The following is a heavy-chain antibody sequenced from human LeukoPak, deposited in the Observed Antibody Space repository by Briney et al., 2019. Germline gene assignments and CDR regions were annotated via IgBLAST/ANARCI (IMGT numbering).Heavy chain of an antibody. D-gene: IGHD3-10*01. J-gene: IGHJ4*02. Sequence: ASVKVSCKASGYTFTSYGIHWVRQAPGQGLEWMGCISSYNGNKNYAHKLQGRVTMTTDTSTSTAYMELRRLRSDDTAVYYCARDVRRFGSGSWRAVGYWGEGTLVTVSS. CDR1: GYTFTSYG. CDR3: ARDVRRFGSGSWRAVGY. CDR2: ISSYNGNK. V-gene: IGHV1-18*01.